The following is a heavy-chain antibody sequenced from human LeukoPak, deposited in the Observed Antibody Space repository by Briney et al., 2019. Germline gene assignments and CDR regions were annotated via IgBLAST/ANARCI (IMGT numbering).Heavy chain of an antibody. D-gene: IGHD3-10*01. CDR3: ARHLLRGDPFDS. V-gene: IGHV1-69*04. CDR2: IIPILGIA. J-gene: IGHJ5*01. Sequence: GASVKVSCKASGGTFSSYAISWVRQAPGQGLEWMGRIIPILGIANYAQKFQGRVTITADKSTSTAYMELSSLRSEDTAVYYCARHLLRGDPFDSWGQGTLVTVSS. CDR1: GGTFSSYA.